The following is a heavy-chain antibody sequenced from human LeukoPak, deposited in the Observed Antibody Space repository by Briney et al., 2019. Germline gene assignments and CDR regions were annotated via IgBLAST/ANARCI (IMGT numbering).Heavy chain of an antibody. Sequence: PSETLSLTCAVYGESFSGYYWTWIRQPPGKGLEWIGEIIDTGSTKYNSSLKSRVTISVDTSKNQFSLKLSSVTAADTAVYYCAMDTAFNYYYYYMDVWGKGTTVTISS. V-gene: IGHV4-34*12. CDR2: IIDTGST. D-gene: IGHD5-18*01. CDR1: GESFSGYY. J-gene: IGHJ6*03. CDR3: AMDTAFNYYYYYMDV.